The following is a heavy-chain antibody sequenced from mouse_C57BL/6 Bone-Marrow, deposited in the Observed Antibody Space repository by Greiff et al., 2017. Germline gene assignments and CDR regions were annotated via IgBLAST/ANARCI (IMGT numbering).Heavy chain of an antibody. CDR1: GFTFSDYG. CDR3: ANSRWAY. Sequence: EVKVVESGGGLVKPGGSLKLSCAASGFTFSDYGMHWVRQAPEKGLEWVAYISSGSSTIYYADTVKGRFTISRENAKNTLFLQMTSLRSEDTAMYYCANSRWAYWGQGTLVTVSA. V-gene: IGHV5-17*01. CDR2: ISSGSSTI. D-gene: IGHD1-1*02. J-gene: IGHJ3*01.